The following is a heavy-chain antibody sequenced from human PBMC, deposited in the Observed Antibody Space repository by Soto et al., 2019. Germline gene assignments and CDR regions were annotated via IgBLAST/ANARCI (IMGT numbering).Heavy chain of an antibody. CDR1: GFTFSSYA. Sequence: GGSLRLSCAASGFTFSSYAMHWVRQAPGKGLEWVAVISYDGSNKYYADSVKGRFTISRDNSKNTLYLQMNSLRAEDTAVYYCASLYCSGGSCYYGWYYYYGMDVWGQGTTVTVSS. J-gene: IGHJ6*02. CDR2: ISYDGSNK. CDR3: ASLYCSGGSCYYGWYYYYGMDV. D-gene: IGHD2-15*01. V-gene: IGHV3-30-3*01.